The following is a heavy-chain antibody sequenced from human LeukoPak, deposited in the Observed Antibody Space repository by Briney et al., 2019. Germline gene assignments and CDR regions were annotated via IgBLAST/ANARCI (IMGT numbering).Heavy chain of an antibody. Sequence: GGSLRLSCAASGFTFSTYSMDWVRQAPGKGLEWVSSITGSSSYIYYADSVKGRFTISRDNAKNSLYLQMNSLRAEDTAVYYCARDLGYSSSWDNWFDPWGQGTLVTVSS. CDR3: ARDLGYSSSWDNWFDP. CDR2: ITGSSSYI. V-gene: IGHV3-21*01. J-gene: IGHJ5*02. D-gene: IGHD6-13*01. CDR1: GFTFSTYS.